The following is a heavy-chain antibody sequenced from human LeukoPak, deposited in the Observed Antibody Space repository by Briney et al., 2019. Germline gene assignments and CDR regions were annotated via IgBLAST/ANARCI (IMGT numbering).Heavy chain of an antibody. CDR2: ISGSGDNT. CDR1: GFTFSSYA. D-gene: IGHD6-13*01. CDR3: AKVRSGDIAAALNY. J-gene: IGHJ4*02. Sequence: PGGSLTLSCAASGFTFSSYAMNWVRQPPGKGLEWVSGISGSGDNTYYADSVKGRFTIYRDNSKNTVYLQMNSLRAEDTAVYYCAKVRSGDIAAALNYWGQGTLVPVSS. V-gene: IGHV3-23*01.